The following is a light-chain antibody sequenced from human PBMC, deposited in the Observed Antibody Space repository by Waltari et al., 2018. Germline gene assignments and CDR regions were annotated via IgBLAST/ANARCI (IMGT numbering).Light chain of an antibody. CDR2: STS. J-gene: IGKJ5*01. Sequence: EIVMTQSPATLSVSPVESATLSCRASQSIRNNLAWYQQKPGQAPRLLIHSTSIWAPGIPTRFNGSGSGTEFTLSISSLQSEDFALYYCQRYFDIVLFGQGTRVEIK. CDR1: QSIRNN. CDR3: QRYFDIVL. V-gene: IGKV3-15*01.